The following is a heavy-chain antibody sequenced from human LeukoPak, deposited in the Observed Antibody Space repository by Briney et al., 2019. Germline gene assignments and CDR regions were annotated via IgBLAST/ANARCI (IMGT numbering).Heavy chain of an antibody. V-gene: IGHV1-18*01. CDR1: GYSFTSYG. Sequence: GASVKVSCKASGYSFTSYGISWVRQAPGQGLEWRGWISAYNGNTKYVEKLQGRVTMTTDTSTSTAYMELRSLRSDDTAVYYCARDDGGGYCSGGSCYSDYWGQGTLVTVSS. CDR3: ARDDGGGYCSGGSCYSDY. CDR2: ISAYNGNT. J-gene: IGHJ4*02. D-gene: IGHD2-15*01.